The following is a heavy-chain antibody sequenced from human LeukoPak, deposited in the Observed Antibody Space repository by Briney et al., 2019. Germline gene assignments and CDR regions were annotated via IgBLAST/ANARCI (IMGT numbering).Heavy chain of an antibody. CDR1: GGSFSGFS. D-gene: IGHD2-2*01. CDR2: INHSGST. CDR3: ARGLPLDIVVVAAALGGAFDI. J-gene: IGHJ3*02. Sequence: PSETLSLTCAVDGGSFSGFSWNWIRQPPGKGLEWIGAINHSGSTNYNPSLKSRVTILEDTSKNQFSLNLTSVTAADTALYYCARGLPLDIVVVAAALGGAFDIWGQGTMVTVSS. V-gene: IGHV4-34*01.